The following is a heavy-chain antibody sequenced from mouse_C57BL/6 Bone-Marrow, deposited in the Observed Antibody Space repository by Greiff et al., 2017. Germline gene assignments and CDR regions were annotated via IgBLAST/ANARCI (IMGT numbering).Heavy chain of an antibody. J-gene: IGHJ3*01. CDR3: ARDLMRNQSLFAD. Sequence: QVQLQQSGPELVKPGASVKISCKASGYTFTSYYIHWVKQRPGQGLEWIGWIYPGSGNTNYNEKFKGKATLTADTSSSTAYMQLSSLTSEDSAVYYCARDLMRNQSLFADWGQGTLVTVSA. CDR1: GYTFTSYY. CDR2: IYPGSGNT. V-gene: IGHV1-66*01. D-gene: IGHD6-2*01.